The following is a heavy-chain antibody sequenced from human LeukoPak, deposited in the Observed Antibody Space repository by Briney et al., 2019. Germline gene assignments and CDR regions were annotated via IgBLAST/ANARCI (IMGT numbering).Heavy chain of an antibody. CDR3: ATSQRVVVPAVFVDY. V-gene: IGHV3-7*01. Sequence: GGSLRLSCAASGFMFSRYWMGWVRQAPGKGLEWVANIKRDESEKYYVDSVKGRFTISRDNAKNSLYLQMNSLRAEDTAVYYCATSQRVVVPAVFVDYWGQGTLVTVSA. D-gene: IGHD2-2*01. CDR2: IKRDESEK. CDR1: GFMFSRYW. J-gene: IGHJ4*02.